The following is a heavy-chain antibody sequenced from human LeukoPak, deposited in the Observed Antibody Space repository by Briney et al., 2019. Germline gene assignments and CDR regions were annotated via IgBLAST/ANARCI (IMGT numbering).Heavy chain of an antibody. Sequence: GGSLRLSCVASGFTFRHYGMHWVRQAPGKGLEWVTFIQSDGNNKYYADSVKGRFTISRDNSENTLYLQMNSLRAEDTAIYYCAKDARSFGGTYFDYWGQGIQVTVSS. D-gene: IGHD4-23*01. CDR2: IQSDGNNK. V-gene: IGHV3-30*02. CDR3: AKDARSFGGTYFDY. CDR1: GFTFRHYG. J-gene: IGHJ4*02.